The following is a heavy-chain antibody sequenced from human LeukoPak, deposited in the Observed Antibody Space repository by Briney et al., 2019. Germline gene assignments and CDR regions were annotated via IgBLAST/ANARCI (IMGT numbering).Heavy chain of an antibody. V-gene: IGHV3-23*01. J-gene: IGHJ6*03. CDR1: GFAFSNFA. Sequence: GGSLRLSCAASGFAFSNFAMSWIRQAPGKGLEWVSAMSGSGYYTYYVESVKGRFTISRDNSKNTLYLHMNSLRADDTAVYYCAKMEGQRLYDYCMDVWGRGTTVTVSS. CDR2: MSGSGYYT. CDR3: AKMEGQRLYDYCMDV. D-gene: IGHD3-3*01.